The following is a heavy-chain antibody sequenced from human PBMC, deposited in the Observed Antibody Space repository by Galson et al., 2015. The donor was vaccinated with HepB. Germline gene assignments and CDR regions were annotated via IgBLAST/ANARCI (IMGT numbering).Heavy chain of an antibody. J-gene: IGHJ2*01. D-gene: IGHD3-9*01. CDR1: GYSFTSYW. CDR3: ARLNDILTGYSDWYFDL. V-gene: IGHV5-10-1*01. CDR2: IDPSDSYT. Sequence: QSGAEVKKPGEPLRISCKGSGYSFTSYWISWVRQMPGKGLEWMGRIDPSDSYTNYSPSFQGHVTISADKSISTAYLQWSSLKASDTAMYYCARLNDILTGYSDWYFDLWGRGTLVTVSS.